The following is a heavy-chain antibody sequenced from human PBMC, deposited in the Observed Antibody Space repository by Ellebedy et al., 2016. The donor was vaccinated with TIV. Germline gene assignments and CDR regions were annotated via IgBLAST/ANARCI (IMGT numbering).Heavy chain of an antibody. CDR1: GFTFSSYG. J-gene: IGHJ3*02. D-gene: IGHD2-2*01. Sequence: GESLKISXAASGFTFSSYGMHWVRQAPGKGLEWVAVIWYDGSNKYYADSVKGRFTISRDNSKNTLYLQMNSLRAEDTAVYYCARPDAAGYQLLWAGAFDIWGQGTMVTVSS. V-gene: IGHV3-33*01. CDR2: IWYDGSNK. CDR3: ARPDAAGYQLLWAGAFDI.